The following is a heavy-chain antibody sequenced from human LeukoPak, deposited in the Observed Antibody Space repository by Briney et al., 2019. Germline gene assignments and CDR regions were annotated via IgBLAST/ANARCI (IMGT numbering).Heavy chain of an antibody. D-gene: IGHD3-3*01. J-gene: IGHJ4*02. CDR2: INPNSGGT. Sequence: ASVKVSCKASGYTFTDYYIHWVRQAPGQGLEWMGWINPNSGGTNYAQKFQGRVTMTRDTSISTAYMELSRLRSDDTAVYYCARGERITIFGVVIRGLYFDYWGQGTLVTVSS. CDR3: ARGERITIFGVVIRGLYFDY. V-gene: IGHV1-2*02. CDR1: GYTFTDYY.